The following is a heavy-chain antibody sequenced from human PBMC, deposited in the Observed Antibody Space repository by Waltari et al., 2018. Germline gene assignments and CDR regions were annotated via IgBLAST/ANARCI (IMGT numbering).Heavy chain of an antibody. CDR2: INHSGST. D-gene: IGHD3-3*01. V-gene: IGHV4-34*01. Sequence: QVQLQQWGAGLLKPSETLSLTCAVYGGSFSGYYWGWIRQPPGKGLEWIGEINHSGSTNYNPSLKSRVTISVDTSKNQFSLKLSSVTAADTAVYYCARAAQYDFWSGYYSYFDYWGQGTLVTVSS. CDR1: GGSFSGYY. CDR3: ARAAQYDFWSGYYSYFDY. J-gene: IGHJ4*02.